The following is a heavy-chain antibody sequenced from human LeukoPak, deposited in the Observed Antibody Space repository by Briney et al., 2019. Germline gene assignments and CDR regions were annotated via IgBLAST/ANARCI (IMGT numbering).Heavy chain of an antibody. J-gene: IGHJ4*02. V-gene: IGHV1-18*01. CDR3: ARDRSYYYDSSGYLDY. CDR2: IRAYNGNT. Sequence: AAVSVSSTASVYTFTIYGISWVRRAPGQGGGWMGWIRAYNGNTNYAQKLQGRGTMTTDTTTSTAYMELRSLRSDATAVYYCARDRSYYYDSSGYLDYSGQGTLVTVSS. D-gene: IGHD3-22*01. CDR1: VYTFTIYG.